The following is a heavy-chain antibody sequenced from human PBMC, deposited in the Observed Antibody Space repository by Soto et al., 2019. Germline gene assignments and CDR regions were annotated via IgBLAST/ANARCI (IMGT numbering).Heavy chain of an antibody. CDR2: YESGGSI. V-gene: IGHV3-53*02. CDR1: GISVRTNY. Sequence: EVQLVETGGGLMQPGGSLILSCAASGISVRTNYMSWVRQAPGKGLEWVSVYESGGSIYYADSVKGRFTISTDTSKNTLDLQMNSLRGEDTAVYYCARAGVTPDFFDYCGQGTRVTVSS. D-gene: IGHD3-10*01. J-gene: IGHJ4*02. CDR3: ARAGVTPDFFDY.